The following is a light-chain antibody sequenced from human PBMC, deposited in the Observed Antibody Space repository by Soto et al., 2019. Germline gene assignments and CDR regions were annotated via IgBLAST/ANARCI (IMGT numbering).Light chain of an antibody. Sequence: QSALTQPASVSGSPGQSITISCTGTSSDVGGYYYVSWYQHHPGKAPKLMIYQVSNRPSGVSNRFSGSKSGNTASLTISGLQAEDEADYYCGLFTSSATWVFGGGTKLTVL. CDR1: SSDVGGYYY. J-gene: IGLJ3*02. V-gene: IGLV2-14*01. CDR2: QVS. CDR3: GLFTSSATWV.